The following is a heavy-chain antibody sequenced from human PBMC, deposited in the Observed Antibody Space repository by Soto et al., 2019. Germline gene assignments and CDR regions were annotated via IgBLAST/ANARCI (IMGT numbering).Heavy chain of an antibody. CDR1: GFSFSNYD. CDR2: ISSSGYT. Sequence: GGSLRLSCAPSGFSFSNYDMSWVRQAPGKGLEWVAGISSSGYTYYVASLKGRFTISRDNSKHSLYLQMNSLRAEDTAVYYCAKDLIDYSNSYFDYWGQGTLVTVSS. V-gene: IGHV3-23*01. J-gene: IGHJ4*02. CDR3: AKDLIDYSNSYFDY. D-gene: IGHD4-4*01.